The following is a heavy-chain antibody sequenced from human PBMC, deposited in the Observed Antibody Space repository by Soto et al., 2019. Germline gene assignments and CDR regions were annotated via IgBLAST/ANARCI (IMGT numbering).Heavy chain of an antibody. J-gene: IGHJ6*02. V-gene: IGHV3-48*02. CDR3: ARHPWERPNYYYYGMDV. Sequence: EVQRVESGGGLVQPGGSLRLSCAASGFTFSSYSMNWVRQAPGKGLEWVSYISSSSSTIYYADSVKGRFTISRDNAKNSLYLQMNSLRDEDTAVYYCARHPWERPNYYYYGMDVWGQRTTVTVSS. CDR2: ISSSSSTI. CDR1: GFTFSSYS. D-gene: IGHD1-1*01.